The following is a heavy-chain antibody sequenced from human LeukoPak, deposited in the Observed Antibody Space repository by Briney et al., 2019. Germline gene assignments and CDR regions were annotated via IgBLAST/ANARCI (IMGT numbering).Heavy chain of an antibody. J-gene: IGHJ4*02. CDR1: GFTFSSYG. CDR3: ARDLTYDSGPLGY. CDR2: IWYDGSNK. Sequence: GGSLRLSCAASGFTFSSYGMPWVRQAPGKGLEWVAVIWYDGSNKYYADSVKGRFTISRDNSKNTLYLQMNSLRAEDTAVYYCARDLTYDSGPLGYWGQGTLVTVSS. V-gene: IGHV3-33*01. D-gene: IGHD3-22*01.